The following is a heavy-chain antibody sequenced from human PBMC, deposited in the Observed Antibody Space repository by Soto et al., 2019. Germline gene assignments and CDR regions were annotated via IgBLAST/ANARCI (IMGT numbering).Heavy chain of an antibody. CDR2: IIPIFGTA. CDR3: ARGGRPYSSSWYVIDY. V-gene: IGHV1-69*12. CDR1: GGTFSSYA. D-gene: IGHD6-13*01. J-gene: IGHJ4*02. Sequence: QVQLVQSGAEVKKPGSSVKVSCKASGGTFSSYAISWVRQAPGQGLEWMGGIIPIFGTANYAQKFQGRVMITADESTSTAYMELSRLRSEDTAVYYCARGGRPYSSSWYVIDYWGQGTLLTVSS.